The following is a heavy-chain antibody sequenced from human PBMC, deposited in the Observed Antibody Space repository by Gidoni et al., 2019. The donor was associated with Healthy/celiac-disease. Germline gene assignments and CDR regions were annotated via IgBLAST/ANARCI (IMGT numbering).Heavy chain of an antibody. CDR2: ISNDGSTK. Sequence: QVQLVASGGGVLPPGRSLRLACAGPGSTFCRYAMHWCRQAPGKGLEWVAVISNDGSTKYYADAVKGRFTISRDNSKNTLYLQMNSLRAEDTAVYYCARGALRVRGVIAADYWGQGTLVTVSS. D-gene: IGHD3-10*01. J-gene: IGHJ4*02. CDR3: ARGALRVRGVIAADY. V-gene: IGHV3-30-3*01. CDR1: GSTFCRYA.